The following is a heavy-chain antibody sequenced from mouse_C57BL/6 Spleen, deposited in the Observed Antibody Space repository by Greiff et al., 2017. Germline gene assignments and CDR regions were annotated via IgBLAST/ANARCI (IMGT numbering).Heavy chain of an antibody. J-gene: IGHJ2*01. CDR3: ARYGSYYFDY. V-gene: IGHV7-3*01. Sequence: DVKLVESGGGLVQPGGSLSLSCAASGFTFTDYSMSWVRQPPGKALEWLGFIRNKANGYTTEYSASVKGRFTISRDNSQSILYLQMNALRAEDSATYYCARYGSYYFDYWGQGTTLTVSS. CDR2: IRNKANGYTT. CDR1: GFTFTDYS.